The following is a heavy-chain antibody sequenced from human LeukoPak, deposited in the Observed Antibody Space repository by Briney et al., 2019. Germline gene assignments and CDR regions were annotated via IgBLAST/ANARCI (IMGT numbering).Heavy chain of an antibody. J-gene: IGHJ4*02. Sequence: HPGGSLRLSCAASGFTFSTYGMHWVRQAPGKGLEWVAFIRYDESNKYHADSVKGRFTISRDNSKNTLYLQMNSLRAEDTAVYYCAKDREDILTGYYTNQYFDYWGQGTLVTVSS. CDR1: GFTFSTYG. D-gene: IGHD3-9*01. CDR3: AKDREDILTGYYTNQYFDY. V-gene: IGHV3-30*02. CDR2: IRYDESNK.